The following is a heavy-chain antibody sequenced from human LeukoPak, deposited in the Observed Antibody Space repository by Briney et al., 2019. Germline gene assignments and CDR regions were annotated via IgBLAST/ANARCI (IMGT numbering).Heavy chain of an antibody. D-gene: IGHD3-22*01. Sequence: SVKVSCKASGGTFSSYAISWVRQAPGQGLEWMGRIIPILGIANYAQKFQGRVTITADRSTSTAYMELSSLRSEDTAVYYCARGPGGDSSGSMYYFDYWGQGTLVTVSS. CDR3: ARGPGGDSSGSMYYFDY. V-gene: IGHV1-69*04. CDR2: IIPILGIA. J-gene: IGHJ4*02. CDR1: GGTFSSYA.